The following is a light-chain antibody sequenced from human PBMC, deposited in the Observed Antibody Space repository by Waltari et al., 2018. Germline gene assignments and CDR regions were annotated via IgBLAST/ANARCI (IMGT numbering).Light chain of an antibody. Sequence: EIVMTKSPATLSVSSGERATFSCRASQSIADNLAWYQQKPAQAPRLLIYGASTRATGVPARFRGSGSGTEFTLTISSLQSEDVAVYYCQQYNHWPPITFGQGTRLEIK. J-gene: IGKJ5*01. CDR3: QQYNHWPPIT. CDR1: QSIADN. CDR2: GAS. V-gene: IGKV3-15*01.